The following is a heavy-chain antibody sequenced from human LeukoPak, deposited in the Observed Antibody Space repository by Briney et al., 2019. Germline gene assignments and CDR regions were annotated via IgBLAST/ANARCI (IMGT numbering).Heavy chain of an antibody. D-gene: IGHD2-15*01. J-gene: IGHJ4*02. Sequence: GGSLRLSCAASGFTFSSYGMTWVRQAPGKGLEWVSYISSSSSTTYYADSVKGRFTISRDNSKNTLYLQMNSLRAEDTAVYYCAKDGVVVAAPTNWGQGTLVTVSS. CDR1: GFTFSSYG. CDR3: AKDGVVVAAPTN. CDR2: ISSSSSTT. V-gene: IGHV3-48*01.